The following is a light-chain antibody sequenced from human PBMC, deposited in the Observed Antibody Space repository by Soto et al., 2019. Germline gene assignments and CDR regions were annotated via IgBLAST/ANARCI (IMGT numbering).Light chain of an antibody. Sequence: EVVLTQSPATLSLSPGERATLSCRARQSVSSSYLAWYQQKPGQAPRLLIYGASSRATGIPDRFSGSGSGTDFTLTISRLEPEDFAVYYCQQYGSSPPVTFGGGTKVDIK. CDR2: GAS. J-gene: IGKJ4*01. CDR3: QQYGSSPPVT. V-gene: IGKV3-20*01. CDR1: QSVSSSY.